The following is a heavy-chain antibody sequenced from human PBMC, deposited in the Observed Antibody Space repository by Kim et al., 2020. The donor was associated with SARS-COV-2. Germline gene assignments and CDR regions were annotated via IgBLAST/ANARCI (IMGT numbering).Heavy chain of an antibody. D-gene: IGHD6-19*01. Sequence: SVKVSCKASGGTFSSYAISWVRQAPGQGLEWMGGIIPIFGTANYAQKFQGRVTITADASTSTAYMELSSLRSEDTAVYYCARWASGTYSSGWYRWFDPWGQGTLVTVSS. V-gene: IGHV1-69*13. CDR3: ARWASGTYSSGWYRWFDP. CDR1: GGTFSSYA. CDR2: IIPIFGTA. J-gene: IGHJ5*02.